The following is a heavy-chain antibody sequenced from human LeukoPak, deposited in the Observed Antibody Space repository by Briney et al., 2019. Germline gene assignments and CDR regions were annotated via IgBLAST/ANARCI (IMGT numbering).Heavy chain of an antibody. Sequence: GGSLRLSCAASGFTFSNYGMSWVRQAPGKGLEWVSAISSSDGRAYYADSVKGRFTISRDNSKNTLYLQMNSPRAEDTAVYYCAKGGGYGDSEDYYFDYWGQGTLVTVSS. D-gene: IGHD4-17*01. V-gene: IGHV3-23*01. CDR3: AKGGGYGDSEDYYFDY. CDR2: ISSSDGRA. J-gene: IGHJ4*02. CDR1: GFTFSNYG.